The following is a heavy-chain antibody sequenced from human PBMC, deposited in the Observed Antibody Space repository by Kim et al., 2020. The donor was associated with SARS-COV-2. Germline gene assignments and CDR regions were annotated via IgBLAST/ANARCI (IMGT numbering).Heavy chain of an antibody. D-gene: IGHD3-22*01. CDR2: IIPIFGTA. J-gene: IGHJ4*02. CDR1: GGTFSSYA. CDR3: ARELYYYDSSGYYGGVIYFDY. Sequence: SVKVSCKASGGTFSSYAISWVRQAPGQGLEWMGGIIPIFGTANYAQKFQGRVTITADESTSTAYMELSSLRSEDTAVYYCARELYYYDSSGYYGGVIYFDYWGQGTLVTVSS. V-gene: IGHV1-69*13.